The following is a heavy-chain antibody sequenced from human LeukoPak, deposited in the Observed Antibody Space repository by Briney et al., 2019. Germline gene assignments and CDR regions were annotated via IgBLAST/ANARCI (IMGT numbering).Heavy chain of an antibody. J-gene: IGHJ3*02. Sequence: GGSLRLSCAASGFTLSIYNMNWVRQAPGKGLEWVSSISSSSSYIYYADSVKGRFTISRDNAKNSLYLQMNSLRAEDTAVYYCAGNYDSSGDDAFDIWGQGTMVTVSS. D-gene: IGHD3-22*01. CDR1: GFTLSIYN. CDR2: ISSSSSYI. V-gene: IGHV3-21*01. CDR3: AGNYDSSGDDAFDI.